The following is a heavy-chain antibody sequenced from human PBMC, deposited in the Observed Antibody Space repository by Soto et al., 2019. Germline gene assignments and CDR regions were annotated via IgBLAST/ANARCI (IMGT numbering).Heavy chain of an antibody. CDR2: IYYTAST. CDR1: GGSSSRYY. V-gene: IGHV4-59*01. Sequence: SETLSLTCTVSGGSSSRYYWSWIRQPPGKRLEWIGYIYYTASTNSKPSLKSRVTISVDTSKNQFSLKLRSVTAADTAVYYCARSTGHYFDYGAQGALVTVSS. CDR3: ARSTGHYFDY. J-gene: IGHJ4*02.